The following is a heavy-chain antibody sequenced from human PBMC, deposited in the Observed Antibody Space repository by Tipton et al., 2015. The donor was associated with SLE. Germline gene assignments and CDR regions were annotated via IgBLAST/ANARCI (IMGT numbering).Heavy chain of an antibody. D-gene: IGHD3-10*01. CDR2: ISGSGGST. CDR3: APRGGSSAFDI. V-gene: IGHV3-23*01. J-gene: IGHJ3*02. Sequence: SLRLSCAASGFTFSDYYMSWIRQAPGKGLEWVSAISGSGGSTYYADSVKGRFTISRDNSKNTLYLQMNSLRAEDTAVYYCAPRGGSSAFDIWGQGTMVTVSS. CDR1: GFTFSDYY.